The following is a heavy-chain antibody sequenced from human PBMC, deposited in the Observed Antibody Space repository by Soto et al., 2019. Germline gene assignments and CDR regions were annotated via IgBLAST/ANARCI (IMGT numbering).Heavy chain of an antibody. V-gene: IGHV1-69*06. CDR2: IIPIFGTA. J-gene: IGHJ3*02. CDR3: ARGDYYDSSGRYRAFDI. Sequence: SVKVSCKASGGTFSSYAISWVRQAPGQGLEWMGGIIPIFGTANYAQKFQGRVTITADKSTSTAYMELSSLRSEDTAVYYCARGDYYDSSGRYRAFDIWGQGTMVTVSS. CDR1: GGTFSSYA. D-gene: IGHD3-22*01.